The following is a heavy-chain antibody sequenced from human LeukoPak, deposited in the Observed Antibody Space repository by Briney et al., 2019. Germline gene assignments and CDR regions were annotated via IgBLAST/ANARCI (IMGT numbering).Heavy chain of an antibody. CDR2: INPSGGGT. D-gene: IGHD6-13*01. CDR1: GYTFTRYS. J-gene: IGHJ6*02. CDR3: ARVAAAGTDYYYGMDV. V-gene: IGHV1-46*01. Sequence: ASVKVSCKASGYTFTRYSIHWVRQAPGQGLEWIGIINPSGGGTNYAQKFQGRVTMTTDTSTSTAYMELSSLRSEDTAVYYCARVAAAGTDYYYGMDVWGQGTTVTVSS.